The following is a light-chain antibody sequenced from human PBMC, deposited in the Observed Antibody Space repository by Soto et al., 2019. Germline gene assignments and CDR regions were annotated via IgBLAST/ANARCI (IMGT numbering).Light chain of an antibody. CDR1: SSDVGSSNY. CDR3: SSYTSSSTYV. J-gene: IGLJ1*01. V-gene: IGLV2-14*01. CDR2: DVN. Sequence: QSVLTQPASVSGSPGQSITISCTGTSSDVGSSNYVSWYQQHPGKAPKLMIYDVNNRPSGVSNRFSGSKSGNTASLTISGLQAEDEADYYCSSYTSSSTYVFGTGTKVTVL.